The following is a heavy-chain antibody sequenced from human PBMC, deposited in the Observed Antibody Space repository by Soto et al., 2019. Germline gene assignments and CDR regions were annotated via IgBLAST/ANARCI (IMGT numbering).Heavy chain of an antibody. CDR2: IYSDGST. J-gene: IGHJ4*02. V-gene: IGHV3-66*01. CDR3: ATLTKYDILTGFYPF. CDR1: GFTVNSNY. Sequence: EVQLVESGGGLVQPGGSLRLSCAASGFTVNSNYMSWVRQAPGKGLEWVSVIYSDGSTYYADSVKGRFIISRDNSNNTLYFQMNSLRAEDTALYYCATLTKYDILTGFYPFWGQGTLVTVSS. D-gene: IGHD3-9*01.